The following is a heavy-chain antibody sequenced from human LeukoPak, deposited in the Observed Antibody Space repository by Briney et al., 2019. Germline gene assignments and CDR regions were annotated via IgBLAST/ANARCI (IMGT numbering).Heavy chain of an antibody. CDR1: GGTFSSYT. Sequence: SVKVSCKASGGTFSSYTISWVRQAPGQGLEWMGRIIPILGIANYAQKFQGRVTITADKSTSTAYMELSSLRSEDTAVYYCARGVYYDSSVLGVDPWGQGTLVTVSS. CDR2: IIPILGIA. J-gene: IGHJ5*02. D-gene: IGHD3-22*01. CDR3: ARGVYYDSSVLGVDP. V-gene: IGHV1-69*02.